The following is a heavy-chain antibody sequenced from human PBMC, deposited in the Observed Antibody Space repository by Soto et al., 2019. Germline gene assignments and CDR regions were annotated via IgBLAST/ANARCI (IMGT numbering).Heavy chain of an antibody. CDR1: GDSINSGAYY. CDR3: ARGLTEWSNDS. V-gene: IGHV4-31*03. Sequence: SETLSLTCTVSGDSINSGAYYWTWIRQHPGRGLEWIGCIYTDGGTDYSPSLKNRVTISMDTSKNQFSLRLTSVTAADTATYFCARGLTEWSNDSWGHGTLVTVSS. D-gene: IGHD3-3*01. CDR2: IYTDGGT. J-gene: IGHJ5*01.